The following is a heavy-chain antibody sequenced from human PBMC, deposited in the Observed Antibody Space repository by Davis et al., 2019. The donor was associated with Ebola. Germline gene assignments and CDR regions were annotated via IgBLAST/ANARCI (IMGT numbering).Heavy chain of an antibody. CDR2: ISTYNDNP. V-gene: IGHV1-18*01. CDR1: GYTFTTYG. J-gene: IGHJ6*02. D-gene: IGHD2-15*01. Sequence: AASVKVSCKASGYTFTTYGISWVRQAPGQGLEWMGWISTYNDNPNYAQKLQGRVTMTTDTSTSTAYMEPRSLRSDDTAVYYCARDRYCSGGSCYSSYYYGMDVWGQGTTVTVSS. CDR3: ARDRYCSGGSCYSSYYYGMDV.